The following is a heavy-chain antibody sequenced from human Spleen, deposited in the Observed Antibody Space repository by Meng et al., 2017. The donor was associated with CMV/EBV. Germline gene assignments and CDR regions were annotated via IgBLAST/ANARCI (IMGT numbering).Heavy chain of an antibody. V-gene: IGHV1-2*02. CDR3: ARVDYSNYFGMDV. D-gene: IGHD4-11*01. CDR1: GYTFTGYY. CDR2: INPKSGGT. J-gene: IGHJ6*02. Sequence: ASVKVSCKASGYTFTGYYMHWVRQAPGQGLEWMGWINPKSGGTNYAQNFQGRVTMTRDTSISTAYMELRRLRSDDTAVYFCARVDYSNYFGMDVWGQGTTVTVS.